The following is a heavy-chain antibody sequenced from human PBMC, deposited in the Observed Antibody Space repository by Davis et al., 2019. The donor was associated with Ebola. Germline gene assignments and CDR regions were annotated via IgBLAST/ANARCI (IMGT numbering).Heavy chain of an antibody. V-gene: IGHV3-23*01. J-gene: IGHJ6*03. D-gene: IGHD3-22*01. CDR3: ATDSSGYNYERLYYTYYMDV. CDR2: LSASGGGK. CDR1: GFTFSGYD. Sequence: GGSLRLSCTVSGFTFSGYDMSWVRQAPGKGLEWVSLLSASGGGKYYADSVRGRFTISRDNSKNTMYLEMNSLRADDPAIYSCATDSSGYNYERLYYTYYMDVWGRGTTVSVSS.